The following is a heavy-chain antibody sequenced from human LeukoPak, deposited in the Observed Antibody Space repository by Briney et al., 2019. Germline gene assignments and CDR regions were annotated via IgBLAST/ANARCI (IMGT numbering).Heavy chain of an antibody. CDR3: AKVVGATTKYFDY. V-gene: IGHV3-30*02. CDR1: GFTFSSYG. Sequence: GGSLRLSCAASGFTFSSYGMHWARQAPRKGLEWVAFIRYDGSNKYYEDSVQGRFTITRDNSKNTLYLQMNSLRAEETAVYYCAKVVGATTKYFDYWGEGTLGTVSS. CDR2: IRYDGSNK. D-gene: IGHD1-26*01. J-gene: IGHJ4*02.